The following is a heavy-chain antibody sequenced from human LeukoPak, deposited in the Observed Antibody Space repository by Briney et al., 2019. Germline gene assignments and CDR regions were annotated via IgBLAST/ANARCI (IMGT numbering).Heavy chain of an antibody. CDR2: IIPIFGTA. D-gene: IGHD5-24*01. Sequence: SVKVSCKASGGTSSSYAISWVRQAPGQGLEWMGGIIPIFGTANYAQKFQGRVTITTDESTSTAYMELSSLRSEDTAVYYCARHPERDGYEDYWGQGTLVTVSS. J-gene: IGHJ4*02. V-gene: IGHV1-69*05. CDR3: ARHPERDGYEDY. CDR1: GGTSSSYA.